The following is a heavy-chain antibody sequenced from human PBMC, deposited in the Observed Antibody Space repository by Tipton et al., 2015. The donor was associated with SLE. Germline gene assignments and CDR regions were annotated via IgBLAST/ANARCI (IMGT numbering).Heavy chain of an antibody. Sequence: TLSLTCTVSGGSISSGGYYWSWIRQPAGKGLEWIGRIYTSGSTNYNPSLKSRVTISVDTSKNQFSLKLSSVTAADTAVYYCARGAGIQLWLPSAFDIWGQGTMVTVSS. V-gene: IGHV4-61*02. D-gene: IGHD5-18*01. CDR2: IYTSGST. CDR1: GGSISSGGYY. J-gene: IGHJ3*02. CDR3: ARGAGIQLWLPSAFDI.